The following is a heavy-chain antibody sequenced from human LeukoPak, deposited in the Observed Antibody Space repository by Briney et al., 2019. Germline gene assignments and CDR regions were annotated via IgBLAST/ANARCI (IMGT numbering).Heavy chain of an antibody. J-gene: IGHJ4*02. D-gene: IGHD5-18*01. Sequence: GGSLRLSCAASGFTFSSYAMHWVRQPPGRGLERVAVISYDGSNKYYADSVKGRFTISRDNSKNTLYLQMISLRAEDTAVYYCAARGYRNGPFDYWGQGTLVTVSS. CDR3: AARGYRNGPFDY. CDR2: ISYDGSNK. CDR1: GFTFSSYA. V-gene: IGHV3-30-3*01.